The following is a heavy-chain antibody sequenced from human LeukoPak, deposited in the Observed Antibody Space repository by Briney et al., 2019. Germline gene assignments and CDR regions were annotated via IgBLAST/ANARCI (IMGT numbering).Heavy chain of an antibody. CDR3: AKGIALRPPDY. CDR1: GFTVSSNY. V-gene: IGHV3-23*01. Sequence: GGSLRLSCAASGFTVSSNYMSCVRQAPGKGLEWVSSISGGGAYTYYADSVKGRFTISRDSSKNTLYLQMNSLRAEDTAVYYCAKGIALRPPDYWGQGTLVTVSS. CDR2: ISGGGAYT. D-gene: IGHD3-3*01. J-gene: IGHJ4*02.